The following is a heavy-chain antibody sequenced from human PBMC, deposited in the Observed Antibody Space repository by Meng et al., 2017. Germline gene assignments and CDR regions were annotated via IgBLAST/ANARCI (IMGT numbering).Heavy chain of an antibody. CDR3: ARSIVATMVFDY. Sequence: QVHPVQSVAEAQKPGALEKVSCKASGYTFTGYYMHWVRQAPGQGLEWMGRINPNSGGTNYAQKFQGRVTMTRDTSISTAYMELSRLRSDDTAVYYCARSIVATMVFDYWGQGTLVTVSS. CDR1: GYTFTGYY. D-gene: IGHD5-12*01. CDR2: INPNSGGT. J-gene: IGHJ4*02. V-gene: IGHV1-2*06.